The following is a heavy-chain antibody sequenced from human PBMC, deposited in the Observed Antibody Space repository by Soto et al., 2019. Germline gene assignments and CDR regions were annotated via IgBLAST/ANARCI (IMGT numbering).Heavy chain of an antibody. D-gene: IGHD5-18*01. CDR3: ARLVSYGQIYYYYYMDV. Sequence: ASVKVSCKASGYTFTSYGISWVRQAPGQGLEWMGWISAYNGNTNYAQKLQGRVTMTTDTSMSTAYMELRSLRSDDTAVYYCARLVSYGQIYYYYYMDVWGKGTTVTVSS. CDR1: GYTFTSYG. CDR2: ISAYNGNT. V-gene: IGHV1-18*01. J-gene: IGHJ6*03.